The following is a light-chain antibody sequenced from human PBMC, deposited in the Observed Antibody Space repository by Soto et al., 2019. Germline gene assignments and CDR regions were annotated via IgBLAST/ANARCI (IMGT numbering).Light chain of an antibody. Sequence: DIQMTQSPSSLSASVGDRVTITCRASQGMSNYLAWYQQIPGKVPKLLISAASTLQSGVPSRFSGSGSGTDFTLSTSSLQPEDVATYYCQKYTNVPAFGGGTKVEIK. CDR3: QKYTNVPA. V-gene: IGKV1-27*01. CDR2: AAS. CDR1: QGMSNY. J-gene: IGKJ4*01.